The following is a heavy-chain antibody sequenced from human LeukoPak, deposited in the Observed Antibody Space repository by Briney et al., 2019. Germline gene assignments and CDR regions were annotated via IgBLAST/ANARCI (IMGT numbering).Heavy chain of an antibody. J-gene: IGHJ4*02. Sequence: GGSLRLSCAASGFTFSSYGMHWVRQAPGKGLEWVAVIWYDGSNKYYADSVKGRFTISRDNSKNTLYLQMNSLRAEDTAVYYCARDSVSLAAAGIDYWGQGTLVTVSS. D-gene: IGHD6-13*01. V-gene: IGHV3-33*01. CDR1: GFTFSSYG. CDR2: IWYDGSNK. CDR3: ARDSVSLAAAGIDY.